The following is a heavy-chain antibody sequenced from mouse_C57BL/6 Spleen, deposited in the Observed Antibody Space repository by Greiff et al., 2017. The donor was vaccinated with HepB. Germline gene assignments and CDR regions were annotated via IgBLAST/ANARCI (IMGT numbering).Heavy chain of an antibody. J-gene: IGHJ2*01. D-gene: IGHD4-1*01. CDR2: IYPGDGDT. CDR3: ARSNWDEAVDY. CDR1: GYAFSSYW. Sequence: QVQLQQSGAELVKPGASVKISCKASGYAFSSYWMNWVKQRPGKGLEWIGQIYPGDGDTNYNGKFKGKATLTADKSSSTAYMQLSSLTSEDSAVYFCARSNWDEAVDYWGQGTTLTVSS. V-gene: IGHV1-80*01.